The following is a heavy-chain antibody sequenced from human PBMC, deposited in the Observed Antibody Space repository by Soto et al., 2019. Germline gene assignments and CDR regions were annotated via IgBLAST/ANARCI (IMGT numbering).Heavy chain of an antibody. D-gene: IGHD3-22*01. CDR2: IYYSGST. V-gene: IGHV4-59*01. CDR1: GGSLSSYY. CDR3: ASYYYDSSGYFGYFDY. J-gene: IGHJ4*02. Sequence: LSLTCTVSGGSLSSYYWSWIRQPPGKGLEWIGYIYYSGSTNYNPSLKSRVTISVDTSKNQFSLKLSSVTAADTAVYSCASYYYDSSGYFGYFDYWGQGXLVTVYS.